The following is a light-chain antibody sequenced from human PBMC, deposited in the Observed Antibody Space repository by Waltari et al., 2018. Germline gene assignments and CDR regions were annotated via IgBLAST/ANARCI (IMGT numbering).Light chain of an antibody. CDR3: QHYVGSSS. CDR2: KAS. J-gene: IGKJ1*01. Sequence: DIQMTRSHSTLSASVGDRITITCRSSQSVDMWVAWYQQKLGRAPKLLIYKASTLETGVPSRFSGSGSGTEFTLTISSLQPDDFATYYCQHYVGSSSFGQGTKVDFK. V-gene: IGKV1-5*03. CDR1: QSVDMW.